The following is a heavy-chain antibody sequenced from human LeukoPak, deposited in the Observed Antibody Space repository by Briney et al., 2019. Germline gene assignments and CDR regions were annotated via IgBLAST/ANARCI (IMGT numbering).Heavy chain of an antibody. Sequence: SETLSLTCTVSGGSISSYYWSWIRQTPGKGLEWIGYIYYSGSTNYNPSLNSRVTMSVDTSKNQFSLNLNSVTAADAAVYYCARGYSSSWLGKFDYWGQGTLSPSPQ. V-gene: IGHV4-59*01. D-gene: IGHD6-13*01. CDR3: ARGYSSSWLGKFDY. J-gene: IGHJ4*02. CDR2: IYYSGST. CDR1: GGSISSYY.